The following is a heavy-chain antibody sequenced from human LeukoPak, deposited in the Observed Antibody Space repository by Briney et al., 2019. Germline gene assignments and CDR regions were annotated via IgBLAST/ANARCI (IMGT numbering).Heavy chain of an antibody. CDR2: ISYSGST. V-gene: IGHV4-59*08. J-gene: IGHJ4*02. D-gene: IGHD6-19*01. Sequence: SETLSLTCTVSGGSFSGYYWSWIWQPPGKGLEWIGYISYSGSTNYNPSLKSRVSISVDTSKNQFSLNLNSVTAADTAVFYCARHGSGWSFDYWGQGTLVTVSS. CDR1: GGSFSGYY. CDR3: ARHGSGWSFDY.